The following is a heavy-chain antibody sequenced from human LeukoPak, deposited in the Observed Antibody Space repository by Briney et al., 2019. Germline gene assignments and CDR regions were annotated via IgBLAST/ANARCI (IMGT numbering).Heavy chain of an antibody. D-gene: IGHD2-15*01. CDR3: TTDAPSYCSGGSCYSPFDY. CDR1: GFTFSSYS. J-gene: IGHJ4*02. Sequence: PGGSLRLSCAASGFTFSSYSMNWVRQAPGKGLEWVSSISSSSSYIYYADSVKGRFTISRDDSKNTLYLQMNSLKTEDTAVYYCTTDAPSYCSGGSCYSPFDYWGQGTLVTVSS. V-gene: IGHV3-21*03. CDR2: ISSSSSYI.